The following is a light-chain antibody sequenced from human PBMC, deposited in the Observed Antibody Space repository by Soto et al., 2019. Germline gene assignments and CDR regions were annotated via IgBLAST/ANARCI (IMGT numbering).Light chain of an antibody. J-gene: IGKJ1*01. CDR1: QSVSSN. CDR3: QQKNTGPQR. Sequence: EIVMTQSPATLSVSPGERATLSCRASQSVSSNLAWYQQKPGQAPRLLIYGASTRATGIPARFSGSGSGTKFTLTISSLHFEDFAVFYCQQKNTGPQRFGQGTKGISN. CDR2: GAS. V-gene: IGKV3-15*01.